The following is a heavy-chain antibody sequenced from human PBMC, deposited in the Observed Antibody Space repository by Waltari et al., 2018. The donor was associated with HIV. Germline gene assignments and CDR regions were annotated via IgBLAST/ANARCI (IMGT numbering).Heavy chain of an antibody. D-gene: IGHD3-16*01. CDR3: VRDPKTSWGELDY. V-gene: IGHV3-48*02. Sequence: EVQLVESGGGVVQPEESLRLSCAASGFVFSSYSMNWISFISSSGSTIYYADFVKGRFTVSRDNAENSLYLQMNSLRDEDTAVYYCVRDPKTSWGELDYWGQGTLVAVSS. CDR2: ISSSGSTI. J-gene: IGHJ4*02. CDR1: GFVFSSYS.